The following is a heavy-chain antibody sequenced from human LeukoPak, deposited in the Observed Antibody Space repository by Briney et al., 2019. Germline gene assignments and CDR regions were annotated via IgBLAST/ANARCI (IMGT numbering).Heavy chain of an antibody. CDR1: GFTFSSYA. D-gene: IGHD3-22*01. V-gene: IGHV3-23*01. CDR2: ISGTGGST. J-gene: IGHJ4*02. Sequence: GGSLRLSCAGSGFTFSSYAMSWVRQAPGKGLEWVSVISGTGGSTFYADSVKGRFTISRDNSKSTMFLQMNSLRAEDTAVYYCAKTLPTMIVVVITSGIVYFDYWGQGTLVTVSS. CDR3: AKTLPTMIVVVITSGIVYFDY.